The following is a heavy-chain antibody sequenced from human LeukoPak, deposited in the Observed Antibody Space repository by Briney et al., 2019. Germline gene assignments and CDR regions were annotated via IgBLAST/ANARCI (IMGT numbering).Heavy chain of an antibody. CDR1: GFTFSSYS. CDR3: ARDHGIPGSGSYRFDY. J-gene: IGHJ4*01. Sequence: GGSLRLSCAPSGFTFSSYSMNWVRQSPGKGLEWVSSISSSSSYIYYADSVKGRFNISRDYAKNLLYLQMNSLRIEDTAVYYCARDHGIPGSGSYRFDYWGHGTLVTVSS. D-gene: IGHD3-10*01. CDR2: ISSSSSYI. V-gene: IGHV3-21*06.